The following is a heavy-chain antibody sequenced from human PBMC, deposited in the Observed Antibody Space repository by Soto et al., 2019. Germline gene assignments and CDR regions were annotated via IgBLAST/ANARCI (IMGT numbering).Heavy chain of an antibody. CDR1: GFSLTTSGVG. D-gene: IGHD3-3*01. Sequence: QITLKESGPTVVKPTETLTLTCTFSGFSLTTSGVGVCWVRQSPGKAPEWLALFYWDDDKRYSISLNRRLIITHQTSKTTALRLMATVDAADTAPSYCAHRVLSTVFGLVTTTAIYFDLWGPGTPVVVSS. CDR2: FYWDDDK. CDR3: AHRVLSTVFGLVTTTAIYFDL. V-gene: IGHV2-5*02. J-gene: IGHJ4*02.